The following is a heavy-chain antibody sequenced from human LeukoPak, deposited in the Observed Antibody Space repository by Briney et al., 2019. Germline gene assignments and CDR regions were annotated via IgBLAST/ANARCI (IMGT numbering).Heavy chain of an antibody. CDR3: ARDPTTVVTLPYYFDF. CDR1: GGSFSGYH. D-gene: IGHD4-23*01. V-gene: IGHV4-34*01. J-gene: IGHJ4*02. CDR2: INDRGRT. Sequence: SETLSLTCAVHGGSFSGYHWNWIRQSPEKGLEWIGEINDRGRTNYNPSLKSRVTLPVDTSRKQFSLRLSAVTAADTAIYYCARDPTTVVTLPYYFDFWGQGTLVTVSS.